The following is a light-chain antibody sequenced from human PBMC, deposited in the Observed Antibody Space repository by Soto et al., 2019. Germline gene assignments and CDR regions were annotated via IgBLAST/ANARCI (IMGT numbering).Light chain of an antibody. CDR2: AAS. CDR1: QTISNY. V-gene: IGKV1-39*01. Sequence: IHMSLSPASLSASKGDRVNLTCLASQTISNYLNWHQQQPVKAPKLLIYAASSLQSGVPSRFSGSGSGTDFTLTISRLQPEDFAAYYCQQSYSTLKTFGPGTKVDIK. J-gene: IGKJ3*01. CDR3: QQSYSTLKT.